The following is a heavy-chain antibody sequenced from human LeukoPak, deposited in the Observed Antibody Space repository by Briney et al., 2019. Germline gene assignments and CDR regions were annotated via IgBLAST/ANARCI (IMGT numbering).Heavy chain of an antibody. V-gene: IGHV3-30-3*01. CDR2: ISYDGSNK. CDR3: ATDCSSTSCYQGDDY. CDR1: GFTFSSYA. J-gene: IGHJ4*02. D-gene: IGHD2-2*01. Sequence: PGGSLRLSCAASGFTFSSYAMHWVRQAPGKGLEWVAVISYDGSNKYYADSVKGRFTISRDNSKNTLYLQMNSLRAEDTAVCYCATDCSSTSCYQGDDYWGQGTLVTVSS.